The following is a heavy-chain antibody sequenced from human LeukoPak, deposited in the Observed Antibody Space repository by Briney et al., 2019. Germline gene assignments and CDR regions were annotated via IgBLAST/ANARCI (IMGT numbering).Heavy chain of an antibody. CDR1: GASISSGGNS. V-gene: IGHV4-30-2*01. CDR2: ISHVGNT. D-gene: IGHD6-13*01. CDR3: ARGVEGVSAFDI. J-gene: IGHJ3*02. Sequence: SQTLSLTCTVSGASISSGGNSWRWLRQPPGRVPEWIGYISHVGNTYYTTSRKSRVTISVDRSNNQFSLKLNSVTAADTAVYYCARGVEGVSAFDIWGKGTMVTASS.